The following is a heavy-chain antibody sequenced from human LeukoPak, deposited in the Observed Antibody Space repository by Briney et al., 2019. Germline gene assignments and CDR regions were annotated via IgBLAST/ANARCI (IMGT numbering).Heavy chain of an antibody. CDR2: IKSKTDGGTT. Sequence: GGSLRLSCAASGFTFSNVWMSWVRQAPGKGLEWVGRIKSKTDGGTTDYVAPVKGRFTISRDDSKNTLYLQMNSLKSEDTAVYYCTTRLTVYNIYFPATFDYWGQGTLVTVSS. J-gene: IGHJ4*02. V-gene: IGHV3-15*01. CDR3: TTRLTVYNIYFPATFDY. D-gene: IGHD1-1*01. CDR1: GFTFSNVW.